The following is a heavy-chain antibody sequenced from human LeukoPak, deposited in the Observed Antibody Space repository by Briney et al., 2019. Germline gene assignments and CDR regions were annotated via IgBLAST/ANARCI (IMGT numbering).Heavy chain of an antibody. V-gene: IGHV3-30-3*01. J-gene: IGHJ6*02. Sequence: GGSLRLSCAASGFTFSSYAMHWVRQAPGKGLEWVAVISYDGSNKYYADSVKGRFTISRDNSKNTLYLQMNSLRAEDTAVYYCARDPTYYDSSGYHECGMDVWGQGTTVTVSS. CDR3: ARDPTYYDSSGYHECGMDV. D-gene: IGHD3-22*01. CDR1: GFTFSSYA. CDR2: ISYDGSNK.